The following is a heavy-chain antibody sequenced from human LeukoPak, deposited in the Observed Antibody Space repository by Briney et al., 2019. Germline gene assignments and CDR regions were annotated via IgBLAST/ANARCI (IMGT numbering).Heavy chain of an antibody. D-gene: IGHD6-13*01. CDR3: ASGVRGIAAAGAFDI. CDR2: IIPIFGTA. CDR1: GGTFSSYA. V-gene: IGHV1-69*01. J-gene: IGHJ3*02. Sequence: ASVKVSCKASGGTFSSYAISWVRQAPGQGLEWMGGIIPIFGTANYAQKFQGRVTITADESTSTAYMELSSLRSEDTAVYYCASGVRGIAAAGAFDIWGQGTMVTVSS.